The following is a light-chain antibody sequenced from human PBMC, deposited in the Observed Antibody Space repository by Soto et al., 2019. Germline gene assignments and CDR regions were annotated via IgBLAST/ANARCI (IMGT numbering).Light chain of an antibody. CDR3: LQHNTYPLT. CDR1: QGIRSG. CDR2: AAS. J-gene: IGKJ4*01. V-gene: IGKV1-17*01. Sequence: DIQMTQSPSSLSASVGHRVTITCRASQGIRSGLGWYQQKPGKAPKRLIDAASSLQSGVPSRFSGSGSGTEFTLTISSLQPEDFATYYCLQHNTYPLTFGGGTKVDIK.